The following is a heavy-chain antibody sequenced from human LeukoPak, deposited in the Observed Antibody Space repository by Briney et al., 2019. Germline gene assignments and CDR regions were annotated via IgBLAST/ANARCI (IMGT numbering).Heavy chain of an antibody. V-gene: IGHV3-74*01. CDR1: GFTFSTYW. J-gene: IGHJ4*02. CDR2: INGDGGSR. D-gene: IGHD3-16*01. CDR3: AKASWVSSAGAVL. Sequence: GGSLRLSCAASGFTFSTYWMHWVRQAPGKGLVWVSRINGDGGSRNYADSVKGRFTLSRDESRNTVYLQLTYLRVEDTAVYYCAKASWVSSAGAVLWGQGTPVTVSS.